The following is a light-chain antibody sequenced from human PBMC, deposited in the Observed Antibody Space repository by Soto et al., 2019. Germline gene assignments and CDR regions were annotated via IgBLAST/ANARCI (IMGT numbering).Light chain of an antibody. J-gene: IGKJ1*01. V-gene: IGKV3D-15*01. Sequence: DTVMTQSPATLSVSPGERAAVTCRASQSLSSNLAWYRQKPGQAPRLLINDASTRATGIPARFSGSGSGTEFTLTISTLQSEDFAVYYCQQYNNWPWTFGQGTKVE. CDR1: QSLSSN. CDR2: DAS. CDR3: QQYNNWPWT.